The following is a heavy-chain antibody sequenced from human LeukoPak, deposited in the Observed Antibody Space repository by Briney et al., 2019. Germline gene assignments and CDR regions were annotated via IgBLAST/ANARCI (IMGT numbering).Heavy chain of an antibody. Sequence: PSQTLSLTCPVSGGSISSTNYYWGWIRQPPGKGLEWIGSIYYSGSTYYNPSLKSRVTISVDTSQNQFSLKLSSVTAADTAVYYCARRPSGHHHFDYWGQGTLVIVSS. D-gene: IGHD3-3*01. V-gene: IGHV4-39*01. J-gene: IGHJ4*02. CDR2: IYYSGST. CDR3: ARRPSGHHHFDY. CDR1: GGSISSTNYY.